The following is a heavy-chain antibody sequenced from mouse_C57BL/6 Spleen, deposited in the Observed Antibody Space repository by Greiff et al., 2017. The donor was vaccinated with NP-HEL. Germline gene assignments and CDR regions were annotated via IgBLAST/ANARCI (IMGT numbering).Heavy chain of an antibody. Sequence: VQLQQSGPELVKPGASVKISCKASGYTFTDYYINWVKQRPGQGLEWIGWIFPGSGSTYYIEKFKGKATLTVDKSSSTAYMLLSSLTSEDSAVDVCASPGDYDGGAPWFAYWGKGTLVTVSA. V-gene: IGHV1-75*01. CDR3: ASPGDYDGGAPWFAY. D-gene: IGHD2-4*01. CDR1: GYTFTDYY. CDR2: IFPGSGST. J-gene: IGHJ3*01.